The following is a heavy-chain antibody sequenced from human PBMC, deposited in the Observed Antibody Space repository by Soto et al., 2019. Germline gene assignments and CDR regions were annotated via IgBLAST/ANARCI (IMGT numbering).Heavy chain of an antibody. CDR2: IYYSGST. J-gene: IGHJ4*02. CDR1: GGSISSGGYY. D-gene: IGHD6-13*01. CDR3: ASMYSSSWYYFDY. Sequence: PSETLSLTCTVSGGSISSGGYYWSWIRQHPGKGLEWIGYIYYSGSTYYNPSLKSRVTISLDTSKNQFSLKLSSVTAADTAVYYCASMYSSSWYYFDYWSQGIPVTVSS. V-gene: IGHV4-31*03.